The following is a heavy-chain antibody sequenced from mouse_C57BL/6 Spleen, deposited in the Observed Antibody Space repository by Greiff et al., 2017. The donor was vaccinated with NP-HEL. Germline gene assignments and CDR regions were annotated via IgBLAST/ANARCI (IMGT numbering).Heavy chain of an antibody. V-gene: IGHV1-22*01. J-gene: IGHJ1*03. CDR2: INPNNGGT. CDR3: ARLLMTTVVATRYFEV. CDR1: GYTFTDYN. Sequence: EVQLQQSGPELVKPGASVKMSCKASGYTFTDYNMHWVKQSHGKSLEWIGYINPNNGGTSYNQKFKGKATLPVTTSSSTAYMELRSLTSEDSAVYDCARLLMTTVVATRYFEVWGTGTTVTVAA. D-gene: IGHD1-1*01.